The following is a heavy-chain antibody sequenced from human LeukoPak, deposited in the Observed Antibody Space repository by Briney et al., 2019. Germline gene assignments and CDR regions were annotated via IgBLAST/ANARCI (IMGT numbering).Heavy chain of an antibody. V-gene: IGHV3-7*01. Sequence: GGSLRLSCAASGFTFSSYWMSWVRQAPGKGLEWVANIKQDGSEKYYVDSVKGRFTISRDNAKNSLYLQMNSLRAEDTAVYYCARPGIAAAGHEYYFDYWGQGTLVTVSS. J-gene: IGHJ4*02. CDR2: IKQDGSEK. D-gene: IGHD6-13*01. CDR1: GFTFSSYW. CDR3: ARPGIAAAGHEYYFDY.